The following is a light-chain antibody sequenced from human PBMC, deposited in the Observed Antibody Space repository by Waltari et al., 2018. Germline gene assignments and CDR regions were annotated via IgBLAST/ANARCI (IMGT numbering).Light chain of an antibody. V-gene: IGLV3-21*04. CDR3: QVWDANNEPGV. CDR1: NIGSKS. J-gene: IGLJ1*01. CDR2: YDK. Sequence: SSELTQPPSLSVAPGMTALITCGGDNIGSKSVTWYQRKPGQAPVLVISYDKDRPSGIPERFSGSNSGNTATLTISRVEAGDEGDYYCQVWDANNEPGVFGTGTEVTVL.